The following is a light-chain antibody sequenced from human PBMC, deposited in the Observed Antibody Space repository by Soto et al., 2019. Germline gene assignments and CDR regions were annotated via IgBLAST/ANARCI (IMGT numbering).Light chain of an antibody. CDR1: RSVKTN. Sequence: VVMTQSPATLSVSPGERATLSCRASRSVKTNLAWYQQNPGQAPRLLIYGASTRATNVSAGFSGSGSGTEFTLTISSLQSEDFALYYCQQYNHWPPITFGPGTRLEIK. V-gene: IGKV3-15*01. CDR2: GAS. CDR3: QQYNHWPPIT. J-gene: IGKJ5*01.